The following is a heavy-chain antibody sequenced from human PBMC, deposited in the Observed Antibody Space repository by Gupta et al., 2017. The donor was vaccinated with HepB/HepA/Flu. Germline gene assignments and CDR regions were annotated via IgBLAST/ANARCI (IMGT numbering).Heavy chain of an antibody. V-gene: IGHV3-23*01. J-gene: IGHJ5*02. Sequence: EVQLLESGGGLVQPGGSLRLSCAASGFTFSNYAMRWVRQVPGKGLQWVSAISGNSVSTYYADSVKGRFTISRDNSMDTLYLQMNSLRAEDTAVYYCAKEGDFWSGPNNWFDPWGQGSLVTVSS. CDR2: ISGNSVST. D-gene: IGHD3-3*01. CDR1: GFTFSNYA. CDR3: AKEGDFWSGPNNWFDP.